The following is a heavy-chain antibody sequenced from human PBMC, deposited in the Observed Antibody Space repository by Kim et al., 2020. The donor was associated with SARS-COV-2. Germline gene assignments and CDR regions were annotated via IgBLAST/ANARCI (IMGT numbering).Heavy chain of an antibody. Sequence: GGSLRLSCAASGFTVSGDHMSWVRQAPGKGLEWVSGIYSGGNTFYSDSVKGRFTISRDNSKNQACLQMDSLRAEDTAVYYCTRGFFNEATAPSHWGQGTQVTVSS. CDR2: IYSGGNT. CDR3: TRGFFNEATAPSH. V-gene: IGHV3-53*01. D-gene: IGHD1-1*01. J-gene: IGHJ4*02. CDR1: GFTVSGDH.